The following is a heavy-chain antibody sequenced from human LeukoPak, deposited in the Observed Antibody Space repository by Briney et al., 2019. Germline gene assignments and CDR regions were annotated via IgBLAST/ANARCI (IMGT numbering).Heavy chain of an antibody. CDR3: ARDHVGAAGILGQFWFDP. CDR2: INPNSGGT. V-gene: IGHV1-2*02. CDR1: GYTFTGYY. D-gene: IGHD6-13*01. J-gene: IGHJ5*02. Sequence: ASVKVSCKASGYTFTGYYMHWGRQAPGQGLEWMGWINPNSGGTNYAQKFQGRGTMTRDTPISTAYMELSRLRSDDTAVYYCARDHVGAAGILGQFWFDPWGQGTLVTVSS.